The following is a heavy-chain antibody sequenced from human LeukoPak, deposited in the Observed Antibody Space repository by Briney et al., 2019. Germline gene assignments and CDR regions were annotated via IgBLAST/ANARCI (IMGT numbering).Heavy chain of an antibody. CDR1: GGSISSSS. J-gene: IGHJ4*02. D-gene: IGHD5-18*01. CDR3: VRTGGYSYGPFEY. Sequence: PSETLSLTCTVSGGSISSSSYYWVWIRQAPGKGLEWVSYISGSGSTIYYADSLKGRFTISRDNAKNSLFLQMNSLRDEDTAVYYCVRTGGYSYGPFEYWGQGTLVTVSS. CDR2: ISGSGSTI. V-gene: IGHV3-48*02.